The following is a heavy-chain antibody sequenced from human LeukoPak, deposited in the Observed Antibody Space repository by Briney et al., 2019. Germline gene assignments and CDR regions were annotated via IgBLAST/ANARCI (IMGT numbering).Heavy chain of an antibody. CDR3: ARETTVTTYEFDY. Sequence: ASVKVSCKASGYTFTSYYMHWVRQAPGQGLEWMGWINPNSGGTNYAQKFQGRVTMTRDTSISTAYMELSRLRSDDTAVYYCARETTVTTYEFDYWGQGTLVTVSS. D-gene: IGHD4-17*01. CDR1: GYTFTSYY. CDR2: INPNSGGT. J-gene: IGHJ4*02. V-gene: IGHV1-2*02.